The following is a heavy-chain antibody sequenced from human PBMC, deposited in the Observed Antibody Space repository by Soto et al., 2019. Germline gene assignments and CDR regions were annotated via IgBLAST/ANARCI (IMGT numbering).Heavy chain of an antibody. CDR2: IWYDGSNK. Sequence: QVQLVESGGGVVQPGRSLRLSCAASGFTFSSYGMHWVRQAPGKGLEWVAVIWYDGSNKYYADSVKGRFTISRDNSKNTLYLQMNSLRAEDTAVYYCARDPAIAAATLGRGYYYYGMDVWGQGTTVTVSS. J-gene: IGHJ6*02. CDR3: ARDPAIAAATLGRGYYYYGMDV. V-gene: IGHV3-33*01. CDR1: GFTFSSYG. D-gene: IGHD6-13*01.